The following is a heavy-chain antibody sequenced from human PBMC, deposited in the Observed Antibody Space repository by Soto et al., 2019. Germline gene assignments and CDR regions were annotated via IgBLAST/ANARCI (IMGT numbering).Heavy chain of an antibody. D-gene: IGHD6-19*01. CDR2: INPSGGST. Sequence: ASVEVSCKXSGYTFTSYYMHWVRQAPGQGLEWMGIINPSGGSTSYAQKFQGRVTMTRDTSTSTVYMELSSLRSEDTAVYYCARDGVAGSYFDYWGQGTLVTVSS. J-gene: IGHJ4*02. CDR1: GYTFTSYY. V-gene: IGHV1-46*01. CDR3: ARDGVAGSYFDY.